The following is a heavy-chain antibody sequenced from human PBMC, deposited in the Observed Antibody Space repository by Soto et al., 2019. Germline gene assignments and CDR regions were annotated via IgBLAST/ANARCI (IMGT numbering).Heavy chain of an antibody. CDR1: GGTFSSYA. Sequence: QVQLVQSEAEVKKPGSSVKVSCKASGGTFSSYAISWVRQAPGQGLEWMGGIIPIFGTANYAQKFQGRVTITADESTSTAYMELSSLRSEDTAVYYCAPREYCGGDCYWNWFDPWGQGTLVTVSS. J-gene: IGHJ5*02. CDR2: IIPIFGTA. CDR3: APREYCGGDCYWNWFDP. V-gene: IGHV1-69*01. D-gene: IGHD2-21*02.